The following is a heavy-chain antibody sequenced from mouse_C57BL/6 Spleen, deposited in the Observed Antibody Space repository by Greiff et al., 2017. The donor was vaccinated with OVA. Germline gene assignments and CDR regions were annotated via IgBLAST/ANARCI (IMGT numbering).Heavy chain of an antibody. CDR1: GYTFTSYW. Sequence: VKLQQPGAELVKPGASVKLSCKASGYTFTSYWMHWVKQRPGQGLEWIGMIHPNSGSTNYNEKFKSKATLTVDKSSSTAYMQLSSLTSEDSAVYYCAREGGGLRGYFDVWGTGTTVTVSS. CDR2: IHPNSGST. CDR3: AREGGGLRGYFDV. J-gene: IGHJ1*03. V-gene: IGHV1-64*01. D-gene: IGHD2-4*01.